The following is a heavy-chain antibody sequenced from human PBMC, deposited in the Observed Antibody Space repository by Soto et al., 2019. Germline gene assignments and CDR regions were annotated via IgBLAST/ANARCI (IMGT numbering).Heavy chain of an antibody. CDR1: GYTLTELS. CDR3: ATGPGRDRPGEGSLLAH. V-gene: IGHV1-24*01. J-gene: IGHJ4*02. CDR2: FDPEDGET. Sequence: ASVKVSCKVSGYTLTELSMHWVRQAPGKGLEWMGGFDPEDGETIYAQKFQGRVTMTEDTSTDTAYMELSSLRSEDTAVYYCATGPGRDRPGEGSLLAHWGQGTLVTVSS. D-gene: IGHD3-10*01.